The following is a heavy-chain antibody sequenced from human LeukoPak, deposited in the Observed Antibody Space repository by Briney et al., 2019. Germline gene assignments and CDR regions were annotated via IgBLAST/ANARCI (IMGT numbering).Heavy chain of an antibody. CDR3: ARDHHSGALDY. CDR1: GFNFNYYY. J-gene: IGHJ4*02. Sequence: GGSLRLSCAASGFNFNYYYMSWIRQAPGKGLEWLSYMSGSGDFIYYGDSVRGRFTISRDNAKNTMYLQMSSLRVEDTAVYYCARDHHSGALDYWGQGTLVTVSS. V-gene: IGHV3-11*04. CDR2: MSGSGDFI. D-gene: IGHD1-26*01.